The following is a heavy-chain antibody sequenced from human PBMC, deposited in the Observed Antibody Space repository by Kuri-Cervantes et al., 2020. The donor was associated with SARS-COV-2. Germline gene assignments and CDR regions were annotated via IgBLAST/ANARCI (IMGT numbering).Heavy chain of an antibody. V-gene: IGHV4-34*01. CDR2: INHSGST. J-gene: IGHJ6*02. CDR1: GGSFCGYY. CDR3: ARGVGAAVAGTLITIYYYYGMDV. D-gene: IGHD6-19*01. Sequence: SQTLSLTCAVYGGSFCGYYWSWIRQPPGKGLEWIGEINHSGSTNYNPSLKSRVTISVDTSKNQFSLKLSSVTAADTAVYYCARGVGAAVAGTLITIYYYYGMDVWGQGTTVTVSS.